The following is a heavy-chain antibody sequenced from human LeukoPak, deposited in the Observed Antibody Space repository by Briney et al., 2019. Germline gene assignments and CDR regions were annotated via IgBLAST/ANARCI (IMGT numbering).Heavy chain of an antibody. V-gene: IGHV4-34*01. CDR1: GGSISGYY. Sequence: SETLSLTCTVSGGSISGYYWTWIRQPPGKGLEWIGEINHSGSTNYNPSLKSRVTISVDTSKNQFSLKLSSVTAADTAVYYCARVGPTAYYYYMDVWGKGTTVTVSS. CDR3: ARVGPTAYYYYMDV. J-gene: IGHJ6*03. CDR2: INHSGST.